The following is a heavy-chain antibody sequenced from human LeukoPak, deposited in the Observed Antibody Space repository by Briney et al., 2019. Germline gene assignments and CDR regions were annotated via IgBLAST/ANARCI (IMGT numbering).Heavy chain of an antibody. CDR3: ATLLTGGVDY. V-gene: IGHV4-38-2*02. CDR2: IYHSGST. CDR1: GYSISSGYY. Sequence: SETLSLTRSVSGYSISSGYYWGWIRQPPGKGLEWIGNIYHSGSTYYNPSLKSRVTISADTPKNQFSLKLSSVTAADTAVYYCATLLTGGVDYWGQGTLVTVSS. J-gene: IGHJ4*02. D-gene: IGHD7-27*01.